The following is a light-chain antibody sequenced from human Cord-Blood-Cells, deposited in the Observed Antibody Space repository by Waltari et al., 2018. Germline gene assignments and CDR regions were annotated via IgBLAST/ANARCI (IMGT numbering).Light chain of an antibody. CDR2: WAS. J-gene: IGKJ3*01. V-gene: IGKV4-1*01. Sequence: DIVMTQSPDSLAVSLGERATINCKSSQSVLYSSNNKNYLAWYQQKPGQPPKLLIYWASTRESGVPDRFSGSGSGTDFTLTISSLQAEDVAVYYCQPYYSTPPFTFGPGTKVDIK. CDR1: QSVLYSSNNKNY. CDR3: QPYYSTPPFT.